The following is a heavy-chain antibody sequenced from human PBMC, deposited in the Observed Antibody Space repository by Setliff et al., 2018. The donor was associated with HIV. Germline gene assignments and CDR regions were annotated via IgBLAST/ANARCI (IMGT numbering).Heavy chain of an antibody. D-gene: IGHD3-3*01. CDR3: ASGPPPRLYNFWSGQYFDY. J-gene: IGHJ4*02. CDR1: GYTFTNYA. CDR2: FNACNGNT. Sequence: ASVKVSCKASGYTFTNYAMHWVRQAPGQRLEWMGWFNACNGNTKYSQKFQGRVTITRDTSASTAYMELSSLRSEDPAVYYCASGPPPRLYNFWSGQYFDYWGQGTLVTAPQ. V-gene: IGHV1-3*01.